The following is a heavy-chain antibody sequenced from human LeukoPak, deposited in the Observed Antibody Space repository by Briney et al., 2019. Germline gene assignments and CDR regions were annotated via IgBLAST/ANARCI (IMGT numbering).Heavy chain of an antibody. CDR3: VRDGGVSGYDLLDY. Sequence: GGSLRLSCAASGFTFSHYWMTWVRQAPGKGLEWVAQINQDGSEEYYMDSVKARFTISRDNAKSSVFLQMNSLRAEDTAVYYCVRDGGVSGYDLLDYWGQGTLVTVSP. CDR2: INQDGSEE. J-gene: IGHJ4*02. D-gene: IGHD5-12*01. V-gene: IGHV3-7*01. CDR1: GFTFSHYW.